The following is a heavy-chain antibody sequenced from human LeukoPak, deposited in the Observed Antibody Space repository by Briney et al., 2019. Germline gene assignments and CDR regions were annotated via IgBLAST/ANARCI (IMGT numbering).Heavy chain of an antibody. J-gene: IGHJ4*02. D-gene: IGHD6-19*01. CDR2: MNPNSGNT. Sequence: ASVKVSCKASGYTFTSYDINWVRQATGQGLEWMGWMNPNSGNTGYAQKFQGRVTMTRNTSISTAYMELSSLRSEDTAVHYCARTSTSSSGWYDYWGQGTLVTVSS. CDR3: ARTSTSSSGWYDY. V-gene: IGHV1-8*01. CDR1: GYTFTSYD.